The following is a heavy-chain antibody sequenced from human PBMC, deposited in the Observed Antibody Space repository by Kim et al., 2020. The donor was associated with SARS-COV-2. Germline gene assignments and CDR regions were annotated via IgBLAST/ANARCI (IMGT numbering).Heavy chain of an antibody. V-gene: IGHV4-59*09. CDR3: ARGRHSSSWYVSLDFDY. Sequence: LKSRVTISVDTSKNQFSLKLSSVTAADTAVYYCARGRHSSSWYVSLDFDYWGQGTLVTVSS. D-gene: IGHD6-13*01. J-gene: IGHJ4*02.